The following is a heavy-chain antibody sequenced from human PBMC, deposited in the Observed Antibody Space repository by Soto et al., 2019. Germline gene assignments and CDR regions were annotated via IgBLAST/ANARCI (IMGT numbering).Heavy chain of an antibody. V-gene: IGHV3-48*01. CDR3: ARDPYNDY. CDR2: ISSHSTTI. D-gene: IGHD1-20*01. CDR1: GFTFSTYG. Sequence: GGSLRLSCAASGFTFSTYGMNWVRQAPGKGLEWVSYISSHSTTITYADSVRGRFTISRDNAKNSLYLQMISLRAEDTAVYYCARDPYNDYWGQGTLVTVSS. J-gene: IGHJ4*02.